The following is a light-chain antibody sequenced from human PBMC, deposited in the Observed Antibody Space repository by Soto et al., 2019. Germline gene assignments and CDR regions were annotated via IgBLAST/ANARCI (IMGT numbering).Light chain of an antibody. CDR2: AAS. CDR3: PQARNLPLT. Sequence: DIQMTQSPSSVSASVGDRVNITRRASQDISSWLAWYQQKPGKAPKLLIYAASKLQSGVPSRFSGSGSGTDFTLTISGLQPEDLATYYCPQARNLPLTFGGGTRVEIK. V-gene: IGKV1-12*01. J-gene: IGKJ4*01. CDR1: QDISSW.